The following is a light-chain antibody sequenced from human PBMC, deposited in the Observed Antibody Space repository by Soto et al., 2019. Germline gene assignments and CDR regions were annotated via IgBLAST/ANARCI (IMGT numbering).Light chain of an antibody. V-gene: IGKV3-15*01. J-gene: IGKJ5*01. CDR1: QSVRSH. CDR2: GAS. Sequence: MTQSPATLSLYPGEGATLSCRASQSVRSHLAWYQQKPGQPPRLLIYGASTRATGIPARFSGSGFGTEFTLTISSLEPEDFAVYYCQQCTNWPLVGQGTLLEIK. CDR3: QQCTNWPL.